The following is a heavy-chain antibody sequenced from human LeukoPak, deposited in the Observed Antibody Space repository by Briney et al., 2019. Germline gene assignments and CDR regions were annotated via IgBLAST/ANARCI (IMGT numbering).Heavy chain of an antibody. CDR3: ARTPIVVVPAAMGGYDAFDI. D-gene: IGHD2-2*01. V-gene: IGHV4-61*02. CDR1: GGSISSGSYY. CDR2: IYTSGST. J-gene: IGHJ3*02. Sequence: SQTLSLTCTVSGGSISSGSYYWSWIRQPAGTGLEWIGRIYTSGSTNYNPSLKSRVTISVDTSKNQFSLKLSSVTAADTAVYYCARTPIVVVPAAMGGYDAFDIWGQGTMVTVSS.